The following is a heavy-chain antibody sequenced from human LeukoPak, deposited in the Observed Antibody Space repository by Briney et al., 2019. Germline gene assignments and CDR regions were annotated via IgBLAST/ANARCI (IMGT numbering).Heavy chain of an antibody. CDR2: IIPILGIA. CDR1: GYTFTGYY. V-gene: IGHV1-69*04. CDR3: ARVVDTAMAYFDY. J-gene: IGHJ4*02. D-gene: IGHD5-18*01. Sequence: GASVKVSCKASGYTFTGYYMHWVRQAPGQGLEWMGRIIPILGIANYAQKFQGRVTITADKSTSTAYMELSSLRSEDAAVYYCARVVDTAMAYFDYWGQGTLVTVSS.